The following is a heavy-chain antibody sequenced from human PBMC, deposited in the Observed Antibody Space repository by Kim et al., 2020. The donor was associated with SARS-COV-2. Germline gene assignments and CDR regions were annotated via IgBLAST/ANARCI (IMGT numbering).Heavy chain of an antibody. V-gene: IGHV4-59*01. J-gene: IGHJ5*02. CDR2: MYNSGST. Sequence: SETLSLTCNVSGGSISSYYWSWIRQPPGKGLEWIGSMYNSGSTRYNPSPKSRVTISGDTSKNQFSLKLSSGTAADTAADYCARSQPEHGLATASYFDPWGQGTLVTVSS. CDR1: GGSISSYY. D-gene: IGHD1-26*01. CDR3: ARSQPEHGLATASYFDP.